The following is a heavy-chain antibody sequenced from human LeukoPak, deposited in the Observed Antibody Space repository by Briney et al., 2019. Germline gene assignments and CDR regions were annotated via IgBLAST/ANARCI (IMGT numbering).Heavy chain of an antibody. Sequence: GGSLRLSCAASGFTFSSYSMNWVRQAPGKGLEWVSSISSSSSYIYYADSVKGRFTIYRDNAKNSLYLQMNSMRAEDTAVYYCARDSPGLRSMDVWGKGTTVTVSS. CDR2: ISSSSSYI. J-gene: IGHJ6*03. D-gene: IGHD4-17*01. CDR3: ARDSPGLRSMDV. CDR1: GFTFSSYS. V-gene: IGHV3-21*01.